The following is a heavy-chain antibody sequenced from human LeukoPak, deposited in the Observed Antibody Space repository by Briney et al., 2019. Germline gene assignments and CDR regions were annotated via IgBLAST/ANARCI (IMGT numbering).Heavy chain of an antibody. Sequence: SETLSLTCTVSGGSISPYFWSWIRQPPGKGLEWIGYIFYTGSTKYNPSLSSRVTISVDTSKNQFSLKLSSVTAADTAVYYCARGRRSYGYAFDIWGQGTMVTVSS. CDR1: GGSISPYF. V-gene: IGHV4-59*01. CDR2: IFYTGST. D-gene: IGHD1-26*01. J-gene: IGHJ3*02. CDR3: ARGRRSYGYAFDI.